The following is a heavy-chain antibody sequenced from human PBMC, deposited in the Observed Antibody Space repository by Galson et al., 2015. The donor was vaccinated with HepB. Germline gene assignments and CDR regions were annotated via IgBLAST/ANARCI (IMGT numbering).Heavy chain of an antibody. CDR3: ARPYRPDECDFLIEY. V-gene: IGHV3-33*01. D-gene: IGHD3/OR15-3a*01. Sequence: SLRLACAASGFTFSAYGMHWVRQAPGKGLEWVAVICSDGTSEYYADSVKGRFTISRDNSKNTRYLQLNSLRAEDTAVYYCARPYRPDECDFLIEYWGRGTLVTVSS. CDR1: GFTFSAYG. CDR2: ICSDGTSE. J-gene: IGHJ4*02.